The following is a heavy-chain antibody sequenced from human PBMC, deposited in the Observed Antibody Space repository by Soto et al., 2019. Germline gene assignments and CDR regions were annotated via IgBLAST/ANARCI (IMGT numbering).Heavy chain of an antibody. CDR1: CGSFIGYY. D-gene: IGHD3-22*01. V-gene: IGHV4-34*01. CDR3: ARGRRRSWYYYDSSGYPTPYFDY. Sequence: SETLSLTCAFYCGSFIGYYWSWIRQPPGKGLEWIGEINHSGSTNYNPSLKSRVTISVDTSKNQFSLKLSSVTAADTAVYYCARGRRRSWYYYDSSGYPTPYFDYWGQGTLVTVSS. J-gene: IGHJ4*02. CDR2: INHSGST.